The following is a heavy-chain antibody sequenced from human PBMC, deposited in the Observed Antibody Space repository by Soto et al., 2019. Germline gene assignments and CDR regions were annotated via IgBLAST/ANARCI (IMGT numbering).Heavy chain of an antibody. D-gene: IGHD1-1*01. CDR2: ISYDGSNK. CDR1: GFTFSSYA. J-gene: IGHJ6*04. CDR3: ARAGPGNQRGYYYYGMDV. Sequence: GGSLRLSCAASGFTFSSYAMHWVRQAPGKGLEWVAVISYDGSNKYYADSVKGRFTISRDNSKNTLYLQMNSLRAEDTAVYYCARAGPGNQRGYYYYGMDVWGKGTTVTVSS. V-gene: IGHV3-30-3*01.